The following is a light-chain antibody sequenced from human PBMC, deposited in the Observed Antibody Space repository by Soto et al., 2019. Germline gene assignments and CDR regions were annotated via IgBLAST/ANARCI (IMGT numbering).Light chain of an antibody. J-gene: IGKJ1*01. CDR2: GAS. CDR1: QSISSN. CDR3: QQNNHWLWT. V-gene: IGKV3-15*01. Sequence: EIVMTQSPATLSVSPGERAILSCRASQSISSNLAWYQQKPGQAPRLLIYGASTRATGIPARFSGSGSGTEFTLTITSLQSEDFAVYYCQQNNHWLWTFGQGTKVEIK.